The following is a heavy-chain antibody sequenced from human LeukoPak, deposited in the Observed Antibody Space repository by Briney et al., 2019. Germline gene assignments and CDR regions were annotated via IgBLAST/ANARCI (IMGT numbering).Heavy chain of an antibody. D-gene: IGHD6-13*01. CDR1: GYTFTGYY. V-gene: IGHV1-2*02. CDR3: ARVGDSSSWLYYFDY. J-gene: IGHJ4*02. CDR2: INPNSGGT. Sequence: ASVKVSCKASGYTFTGYYMHWVRQAPGQGLEWMGWINPNSGGTNYAQKFQGRVTMTRDTSISTAYMELSRLRSDDTAVYYCARVGDSSSWLYYFDYWGQGTLVTVSS.